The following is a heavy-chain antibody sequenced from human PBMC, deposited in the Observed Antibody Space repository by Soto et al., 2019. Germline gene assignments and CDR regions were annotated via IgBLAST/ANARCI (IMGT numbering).Heavy chain of an antibody. D-gene: IGHD1-1*01. Sequence: GASVKVSCKASGGTFSSYAISWVRQAPGQGLEWMGGIIPIFGTANYAQKFQGRVTITADESTSTAYMELSSLRSEDTAVYYCASGILEPDLNYYYYGMDVWGQGTKVTVSS. CDR2: IIPIFGTA. V-gene: IGHV1-69*13. J-gene: IGHJ6*02. CDR3: ASGILEPDLNYYYYGMDV. CDR1: GGTFSSYA.